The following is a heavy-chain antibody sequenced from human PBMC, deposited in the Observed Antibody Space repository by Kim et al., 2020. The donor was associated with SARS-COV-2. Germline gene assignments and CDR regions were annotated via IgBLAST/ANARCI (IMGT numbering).Heavy chain of an antibody. V-gene: IGHV4-39*01. Sequence: SETLSLTCSVSGGSIRHSSYYWAWIRQPPGKGLECIGAIYYAGDTYYNPSLESRVSMSIDTSKNQFSLKLTSVAAADTAIYYCARLASPEFITIFRGWFDSWGLEPGSPSP. CDR3: ARLASPEFITIFRGWFDS. CDR2: IYYAGDT. J-gene: IGHJ5*01. D-gene: IGHD1-1*01. CDR1: GGSIRHSSYY.